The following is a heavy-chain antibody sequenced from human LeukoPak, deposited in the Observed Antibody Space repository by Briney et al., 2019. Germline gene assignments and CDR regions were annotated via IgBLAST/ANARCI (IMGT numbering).Heavy chain of an antibody. J-gene: IGHJ3*02. CDR2: IWYDGSNK. CDR1: GFTFSSYG. D-gene: IGHD6-13*01. CDR3: ARAKGTYSSSYDAFDI. Sequence: GGSLRLSCAASGFTFSSYGMHWVRQAPGKGLEWVAVIWYDGSNKYYADSVKGRFTISRDNSKSTLYLQMNSLRAEDTAVYYCARAKGTYSSSYDAFDIWGQGTMVTVSS. V-gene: IGHV3-33*01.